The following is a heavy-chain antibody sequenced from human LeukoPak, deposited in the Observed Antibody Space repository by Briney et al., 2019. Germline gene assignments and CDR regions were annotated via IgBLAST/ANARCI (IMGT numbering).Heavy chain of an antibody. D-gene: IGHD2/OR15-2a*01. CDR1: GGSFSGYY. Sequence: SETLSLTCAVYGGSFSGYYWSWIRQSPGKGLEWIGEINHSGSTSYNPSLKSRVTLSVDTSKNQFSLNLSSVTAADTAVYYCARGRRILDKKFYYYYYYMDVWGKGTTVTVSS. V-gene: IGHV4-34*01. CDR3: ARGRRILDKKFYYYYYYMDV. CDR2: INHSGST. J-gene: IGHJ6*03.